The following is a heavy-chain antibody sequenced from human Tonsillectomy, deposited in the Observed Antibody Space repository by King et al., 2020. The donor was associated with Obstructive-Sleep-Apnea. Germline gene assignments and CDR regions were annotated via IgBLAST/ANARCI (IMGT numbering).Heavy chain of an antibody. Sequence: QLQESGPGLVKPSETLFLTCTVSGGSISSSSYYWGWIRQPPGKGLEWIGSIYYSGSTYYNPSLKSRVTISVDTSKKQFSLKLSSVTAADTAVYYCASPSAMVRGVQIFDYWGQGTLVTVSS. V-gene: IGHV4-39*01. CDR2: IYYSGST. D-gene: IGHD3-10*01. CDR1: GGSISSSSYY. CDR3: ASPSAMVRGVQIFDY. J-gene: IGHJ4*02.